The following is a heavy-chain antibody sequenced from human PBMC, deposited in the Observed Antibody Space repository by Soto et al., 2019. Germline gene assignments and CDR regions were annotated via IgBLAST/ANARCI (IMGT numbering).Heavy chain of an antibody. CDR3: ARGAPVVNDY. V-gene: IGHV4-30-2*01. CDR1: GGSISSGGYS. Sequence: QLQLQESGSGLVKPSQTLSLTCAVSGGSISSGGYSWSWIRQPPGKGLEWIGYIYHSGSTYYNPSRKSRVTRSVDRSKNQCSRKLSSVTAADTAVYYCARGAPVVNDYWGQGTLVTVSS. CDR2: IYHSGST. D-gene: IGHD3-22*01. J-gene: IGHJ4*02.